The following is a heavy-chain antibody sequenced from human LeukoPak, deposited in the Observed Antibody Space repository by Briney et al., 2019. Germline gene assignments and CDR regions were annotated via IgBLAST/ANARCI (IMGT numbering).Heavy chain of an antibody. CDR2: VRNDGSDT. D-gene: IGHD4-23*01. CDR1: GLTFTSHG. J-gene: IGHJ4*02. CDR3: ARDRGKDYFDS. Sequence: GTSLRLSCTASGLTFTSHGFHWLRQVVGKRLEWVAFVRNDGSDTYHTNSVKGRFSISRDDSKNSLYLQMNSLRPEDTAIYYCARDRGKDYFDSWGQGTQVTVSS. V-gene: IGHV3-33*01.